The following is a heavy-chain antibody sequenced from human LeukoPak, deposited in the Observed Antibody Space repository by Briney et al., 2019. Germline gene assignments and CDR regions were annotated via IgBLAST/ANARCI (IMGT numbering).Heavy chain of an antibody. Sequence: SETLSLTCTVSGGSISSYYWSWIRQPPGKGLEWIGYIYYSGSTNYNPSLKSRVTISVDTSKNQFSLKLSSVTAADTAVYYCARDLFKDLGAFDIWGQGTMVTVSS. D-gene: IGHD2-15*01. CDR3: ARDLFKDLGAFDI. V-gene: IGHV4-59*01. CDR2: IYYSGST. J-gene: IGHJ3*02. CDR1: GGSISSYY.